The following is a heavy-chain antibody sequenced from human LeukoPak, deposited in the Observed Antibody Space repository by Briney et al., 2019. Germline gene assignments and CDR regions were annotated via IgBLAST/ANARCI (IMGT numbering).Heavy chain of an antibody. CDR3: AKDSYSKGDF. CDR2: IKNDGAVK. CDR1: GFTFSYHW. V-gene: IGHV3-7*01. D-gene: IGHD6-13*01. J-gene: IGHJ4*02. Sequence: GGSLRLSCAASGFTFSYHWMTWVRQAPGKGLEWVANIKNDGAVKNYVDSVKGRFTISRDNAKKSLYLQMNSLRDEDTAVYYCAKDSYSKGDFWGQGVLVTVSS.